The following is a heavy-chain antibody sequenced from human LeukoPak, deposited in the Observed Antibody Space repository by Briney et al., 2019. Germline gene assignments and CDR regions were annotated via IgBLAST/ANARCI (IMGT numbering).Heavy chain of an antibody. D-gene: IGHD3-22*01. J-gene: IGHJ4*02. CDR3: ASQTYYYDSSGYYYFDY. CDR1: GFTFSSYA. Sequence: GGSLRLSCAASGFTFSSYAMSWVRQAPGKGLEWVSAISGSGGSTYYAASVKGRFTSSRDNSKNTLYLQMNSLRGEDTAVYYCASQTYYYDSSGYYYFDYWGQGTLVTVSS. CDR2: ISGSGGST. V-gene: IGHV3-23*01.